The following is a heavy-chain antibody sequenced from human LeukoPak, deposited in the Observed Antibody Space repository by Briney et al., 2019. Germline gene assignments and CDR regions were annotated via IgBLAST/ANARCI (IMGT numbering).Heavy chain of an antibody. D-gene: IGHD6-13*01. Sequence: PSETLSLTCTVSGGSISSSSYYWGWIRQPPGKGLEWIGSIYYSGSTYYNPSLKSRVTISVDTSKNQFSLKLTSVTAADTAVYYCARGYSSSWYFNWFDPWGQGTLVTVSS. V-gene: IGHV4-39*07. CDR3: ARGYSSSWYFNWFDP. CDR1: GGSISSSSYY. CDR2: IYYSGST. J-gene: IGHJ5*02.